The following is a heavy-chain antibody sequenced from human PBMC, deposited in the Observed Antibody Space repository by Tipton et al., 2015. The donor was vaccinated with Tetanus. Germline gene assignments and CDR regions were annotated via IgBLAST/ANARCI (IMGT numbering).Heavy chain of an antibody. J-gene: IGHJ5*02. V-gene: IGHV1-18*01. Sequence: QLVQSGAEVKKPGASVKVSCKASGYTFTHYGVNWVRQAPGQGLEWMGWISPFNENVNYAEKFKGRLTMTTDRSTATVYMDLRSLRSDDPAIYYCARGRGLGPHEYFEHWGQGTLVTVSS. D-gene: IGHD3/OR15-3a*01. CDR1: GYTFTHYG. CDR2: ISPFNENV. CDR3: ARGRGLGPHEYFEH.